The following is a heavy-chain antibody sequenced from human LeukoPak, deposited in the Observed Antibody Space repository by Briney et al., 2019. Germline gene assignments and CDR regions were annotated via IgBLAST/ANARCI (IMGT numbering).Heavy chain of an antibody. D-gene: IGHD3-16*02. J-gene: IGHJ4*02. CDR3: ARFPLYVWGSYRAHFDY. CDR1: GFTFSSYE. Sequence: GGSLRLSCAASGFTFSSYEMNWVRQAPGKGLEGVSSISSSSSYIYYADSVKGRFTISRDNAKNSLYLQMNSLRAEDTAVYYCARFPLYVWGSYRAHFDYWGQGTLATVSS. CDR2: ISSSSSYI. V-gene: IGHV3-21*01.